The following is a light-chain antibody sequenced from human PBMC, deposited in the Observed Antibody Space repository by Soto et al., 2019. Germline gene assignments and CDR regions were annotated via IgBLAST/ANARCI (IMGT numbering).Light chain of an antibody. CDR3: AAWDDSLSGR. J-gene: IGLJ2*01. CDR1: SSNIGSNY. Sequence: QSALTQPPSASGTPGQRVTISCSGSSSNIGSNYVYWYQQLPGTAPKLLIYSNNQRPSGVPDRFSGSKSGTSASLAISGLRSEDEADYYCAAWDDSLSGRFGGGTKLTVL. V-gene: IGLV1-47*02. CDR2: SNN.